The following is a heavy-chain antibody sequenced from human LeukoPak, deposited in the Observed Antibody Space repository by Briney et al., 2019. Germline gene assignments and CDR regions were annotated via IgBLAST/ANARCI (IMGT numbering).Heavy chain of an antibody. CDR1: GFIVSSYS. D-gene: IGHD3-10*01. CDR3: ARDTPQGTIVRGDPDY. CDR2: ISSSSSTI. J-gene: IGHJ4*02. V-gene: IGHV3-48*01. Sequence: GGSVRLSCAASGFIVSSYSMNWVRQAAGKGLGWVSYISSSSSTIYYADSGKGRSTISRDNANHSLYQQMNSVRAEDTAVYYCARDTPQGTIVRGDPDYWGQGTLVTVSA.